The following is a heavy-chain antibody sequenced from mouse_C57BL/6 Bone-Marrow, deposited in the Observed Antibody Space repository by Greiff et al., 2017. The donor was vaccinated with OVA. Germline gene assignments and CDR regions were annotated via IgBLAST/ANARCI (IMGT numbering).Heavy chain of an antibody. CDR2: IYPGDGDT. CDR3: AGWCDSSGLFDY. CDR1: GYAFSSYW. J-gene: IGHJ2*01. Sequence: VQLQQSGAELVKPGASVKISCKASGYAFSSYWMNWVKQRPGKGLEWIGQIYPGDGDTNYNGKFKGKATLTADKSSSTAYMQLSSLTSEDSAVYFCAGWCDSSGLFDYWGQGTTLTVSS. V-gene: IGHV1-80*01. D-gene: IGHD3-2*02.